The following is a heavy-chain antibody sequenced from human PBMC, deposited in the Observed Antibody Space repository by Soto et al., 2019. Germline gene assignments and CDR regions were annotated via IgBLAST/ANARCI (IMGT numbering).Heavy chain of an antibody. CDR3: ARDQGYCSGGSCYVAGY. V-gene: IGHV3-74*01. CDR2: INSDGSTT. Sequence: EVQLVESGGGLVQPGGSLTLSCAASGFTFSTYWMHWVRQAPGKGLVWVSRINSDGSTTDYADSVRGRFTISRDNAKNTLYLHMNSLRAEDTAVYYCARDQGYCSGGSCYVAGYWGQGTLVTVSS. CDR1: GFTFSTYW. J-gene: IGHJ4*02. D-gene: IGHD2-15*01.